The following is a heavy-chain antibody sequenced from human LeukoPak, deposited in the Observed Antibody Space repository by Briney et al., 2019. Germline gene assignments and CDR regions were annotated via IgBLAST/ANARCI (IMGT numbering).Heavy chain of an antibody. V-gene: IGHV1-18*01. CDR3: ARDQWLGDAFDI. D-gene: IGHD6-19*01. CDR1: GYTFTSYG. Sequence: ASVKVSCKASGYTFTSYGISWVRQAPGQGLEWMGWISAYNGNTNYAQKLQGRATMTTDTSTSTAYMEQRSLRSDDTAVYYCARDQWLGDAFDIWGQGTMVTVSS. J-gene: IGHJ3*02. CDR2: ISAYNGNT.